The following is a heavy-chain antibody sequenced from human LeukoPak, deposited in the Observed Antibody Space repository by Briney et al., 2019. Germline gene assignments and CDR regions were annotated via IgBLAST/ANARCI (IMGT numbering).Heavy chain of an antibody. V-gene: IGHV1-69*01. CDR1: GGTFSSYA. CDR2: IIPIFGTA. J-gene: IGHJ6*03. Sequence: SVKVSCKASGGTFSSYAISWVRQAPGQGLEWMGGIIPIFGTANYAQKFQGRVTITADESTSTAYMELSSLRSEDTAVSYCARASDFWSGYYVPDYYYYYMDVWGKGTTVTVSS. D-gene: IGHD3-3*01. CDR3: ARASDFWSGYYVPDYYYYYMDV.